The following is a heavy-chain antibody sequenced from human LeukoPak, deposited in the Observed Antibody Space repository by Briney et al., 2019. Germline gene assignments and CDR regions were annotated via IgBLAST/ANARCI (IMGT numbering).Heavy chain of an antibody. Sequence: PGGSLRLSCAASGFTFSDYYMSWIRQAPGKGLEWVSYISSGGSTIYYADSVEGRFTISRDNAKNSLYLQMNSLRAEDTAVYYCAREGSRYCNGGNCPFDYWGQGTLVTVSS. CDR1: GFTFSDYY. V-gene: IGHV3-11*01. CDR2: ISSGGSTI. D-gene: IGHD2-15*01. CDR3: AREGSRYCNGGNCPFDY. J-gene: IGHJ4*02.